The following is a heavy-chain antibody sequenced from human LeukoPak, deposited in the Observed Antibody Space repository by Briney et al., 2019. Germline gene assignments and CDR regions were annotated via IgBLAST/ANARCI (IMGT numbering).Heavy chain of an antibody. J-gene: IGHJ4*02. Sequence: GGSLRLSCAASGFTFSSYAMGWVRQAPGKGLEWVSAISGTGNRTYYADSVKGRFTISRDNSKNTLYLQMNSLRAEDTAVYYCARGPIVVVPAAQNDYWGQGTLVTVSS. CDR2: ISGTGNRT. CDR3: ARGPIVVVPAAQNDY. CDR1: GFTFSSYA. V-gene: IGHV3-23*01. D-gene: IGHD2-2*01.